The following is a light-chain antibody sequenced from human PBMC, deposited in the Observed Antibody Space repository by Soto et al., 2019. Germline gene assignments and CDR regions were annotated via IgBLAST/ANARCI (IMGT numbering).Light chain of an antibody. CDR2: LTS. CDR3: QQYGGSPRT. Sequence: EIVSTQSPGTLSLSPGERATLSCRASQSVSNNYLAWYQQKPGQAPRLLIYLTSNRAAGVPSRFSAWGSETDFTLTISDVQPEDFAVYYCQQYGGSPRTFGQGTKVDIK. V-gene: IGKV3-20*01. J-gene: IGKJ1*01. CDR1: QSVSNNY.